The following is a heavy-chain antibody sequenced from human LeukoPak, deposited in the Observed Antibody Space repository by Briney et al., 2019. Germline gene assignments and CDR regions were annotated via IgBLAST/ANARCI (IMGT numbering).Heavy chain of an antibody. D-gene: IGHD3-10*01. V-gene: IGHV3-20*04. Sequence: GGPLRLSCAPSGFTFDVHAMSWVRQAPGKGLEWVSGINWNGGSTEYADAVKGRFTISRDNAKNCLYLQMNSLRDEDTALYYCARDVAIWFGEYYDIWGQGTMVTVSS. CDR3: ARDVAIWFGEYYDI. CDR2: INWNGGST. J-gene: IGHJ3*02. CDR1: GFTFDVHA.